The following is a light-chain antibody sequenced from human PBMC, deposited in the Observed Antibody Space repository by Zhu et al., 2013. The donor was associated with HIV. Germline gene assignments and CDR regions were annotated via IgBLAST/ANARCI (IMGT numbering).Light chain of an antibody. CDR3: QAWDSRTAV. Sequence: SYELTQPSSVSVSPGQTARITCSGDILAKKYARWFQQKPGQAPVLVIYKDSERPSGIPERFSGSSSGTSVTLTISGAQFEDEADYYCQAWDSRTAVFGGGTKLTVL. J-gene: IGLJ2*01. CDR1: ILAKKY. CDR2: KDS. V-gene: IGLV3-27*01.